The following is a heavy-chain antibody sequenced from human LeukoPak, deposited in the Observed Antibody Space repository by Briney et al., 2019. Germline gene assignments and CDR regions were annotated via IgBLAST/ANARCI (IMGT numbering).Heavy chain of an antibody. J-gene: IGHJ3*02. Sequence: PSETLSLTCAVSGGSISSSNWWSWVRQPPGKGLEWIGEIYHSGSTNYNPSLKSRVTISVDKSKNQFSLKLSSVTAADTAVYYCARVRDGYNSFDAFDIWGQGTMVTVSS. CDR1: GGSISSSNW. CDR3: ARVRDGYNSFDAFDI. D-gene: IGHD5-24*01. CDR2: IYHSGST. V-gene: IGHV4-4*02.